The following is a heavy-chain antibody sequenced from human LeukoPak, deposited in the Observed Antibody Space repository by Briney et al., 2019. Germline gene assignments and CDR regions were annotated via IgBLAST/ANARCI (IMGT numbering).Heavy chain of an antibody. CDR1: GYTFTSHG. D-gene: IGHD3-22*01. CDR3: ARDLPYYYDSSGYLYYFDY. J-gene: IGHJ4*02. CDR2: ISTYSGNT. V-gene: IGHV1-18*01. Sequence: ASVKVSCKASGYTFTSHGISWVRQAPGQGLEWMGWISTYSGNTNYAQKLQGRVSMTTDTSTSTAYMELRSLRSDDTAVYYCARDLPYYYDSSGYLYYFDYWGQGTLVTVSS.